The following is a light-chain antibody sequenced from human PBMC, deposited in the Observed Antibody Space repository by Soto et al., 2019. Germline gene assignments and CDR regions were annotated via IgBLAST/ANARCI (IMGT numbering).Light chain of an antibody. CDR2: EVS. CDR1: SSDVGDYNY. V-gene: IGLV2-8*01. CDR3: ISYAGSNNWV. Sequence: QSALTQPPSASGSPGQSVTISCTGTSSDVGDYNYVSWYQQHPGKAPKLMIYEVSKRPSGVPDRFSGSKSGNTASLTVSGLQAEDEADYYCISYAGSNNWVFGGGTQLTFL. J-gene: IGLJ3*02.